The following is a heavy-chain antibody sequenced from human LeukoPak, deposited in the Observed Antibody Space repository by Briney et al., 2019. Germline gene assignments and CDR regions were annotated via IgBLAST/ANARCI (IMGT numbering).Heavy chain of an antibody. V-gene: IGHV4-59*11. CDR2: IYYSGST. D-gene: IGHD2-21*02. J-gene: IGHJ6*03. CDR3: ARGCGGDCYYYYYYMDV. Sequence: KPSETLSLTCTVSGGSISSHYWSWIRQPPGKGLEWIGYIYYSGSTNYNPSLKSRVTISVDTSKNQFSLKLSSVTAADPAVYYCARGCGGDCYYYYYYMDVWGKGTTVTVSS. CDR1: GGSISSHY.